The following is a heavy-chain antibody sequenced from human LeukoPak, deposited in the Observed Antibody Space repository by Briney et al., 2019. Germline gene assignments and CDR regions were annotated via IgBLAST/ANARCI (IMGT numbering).Heavy chain of an antibody. D-gene: IGHD6-13*01. V-gene: IGHV1-3*03. J-gene: IGHJ4*02. CDR3: ARGTGYSCSWYWGNYYFDY. CDR1: VYTFTSYA. CDR2: INAGNGNT. Sequence: ASVKVCCKASVYTFTSYAMHWVRQAPGQRLEWMGWINAGNGNTKYSQEFQGRVTITRDTSASTAYMELSSLRSEDMAVYYCARGTGYSCSWYWGNYYFDYWGQGTLVTVSS.